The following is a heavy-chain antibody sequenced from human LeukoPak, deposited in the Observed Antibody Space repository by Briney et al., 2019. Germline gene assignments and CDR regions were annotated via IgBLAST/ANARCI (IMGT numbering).Heavy chain of an antibody. CDR1: GYTFTSYS. D-gene: IGHD1-26*01. CDR2: INPSVGSA. J-gene: IGHJ4*02. CDR3: ARRVGTTRTAFDN. V-gene: IGHV1-46*01. Sequence: GASVKVSCKASGYTFTSYSVHWVRQAPGQGLEWMATINPSVGSAIYAQKFQGRVTVTSDTSTSTVFMELTSLTSGDTAVYYCARRVGTTRTAFDNWGQGTLVTVSS.